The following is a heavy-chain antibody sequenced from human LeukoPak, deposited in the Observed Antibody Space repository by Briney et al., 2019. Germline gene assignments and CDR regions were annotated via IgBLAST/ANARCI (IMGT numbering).Heavy chain of an antibody. J-gene: IGHJ5*02. Sequence: ASVKVSCKASGYTFTSYDINWVRQATGQGLEWMGWMNPNSGNTGYAQKFQGRVTITRNTSISTAYMELSSLRSEDTAVCYCARLISGSYIDPWGQGTLVTVSS. CDR2: MNPNSGNT. V-gene: IGHV1-8*03. D-gene: IGHD1-26*01. CDR3: ARLISGSYIDP. CDR1: GYTFTSYD.